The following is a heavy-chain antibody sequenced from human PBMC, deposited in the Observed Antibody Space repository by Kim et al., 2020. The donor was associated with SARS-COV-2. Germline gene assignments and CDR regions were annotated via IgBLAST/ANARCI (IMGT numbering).Heavy chain of an antibody. CDR3: ARAHSSWYLFYYYGMDV. D-gene: IGHD6-13*01. Sequence: GGSLRLSCAASGFTFSSYWMSCVRQAPGKGLEWVANIKQDGSEKYYVDSVKGRCTISRDNAKNSLYLQMNSRRAEDTAVSYCARAHSSWYLFYYYGMDVWGQGTTVTVSS. J-gene: IGHJ6*02. V-gene: IGHV3-7*03. CDR2: IKQDGSEK. CDR1: GFTFSSYW.